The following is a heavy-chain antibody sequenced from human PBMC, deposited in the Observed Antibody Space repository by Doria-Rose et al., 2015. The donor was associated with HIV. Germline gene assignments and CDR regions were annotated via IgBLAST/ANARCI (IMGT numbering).Heavy chain of an antibody. CDR3: ARHSSTTASIDT. D-gene: IGHD5-12*01. CDR2: IYPRDSDP. J-gene: IGHJ4*02. CDR1: GYSFTSYW. V-gene: IGHV5-51*01. Sequence: VQLMQSGAEVKKPGESLKISCKASGYSFTSYWIGWVRQMPGKGLDWMGIIYPRDSDPRYSPSFQGQVTISADKSTTTAYLQWSSLKASDTAMYYCARHSSTTASIDTWGQGTLVTVSS.